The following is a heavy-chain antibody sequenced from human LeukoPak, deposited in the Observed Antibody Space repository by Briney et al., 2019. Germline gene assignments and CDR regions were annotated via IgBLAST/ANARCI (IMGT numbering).Heavy chain of an antibody. D-gene: IGHD1-1*01. Sequence: SETLSLTCTVSGGSISSYYWGWIRQSPGKGLEWIGSIYYSGSTNYNPSLKSRVTISVDTSKNQFSLKLSSVTAADTAVYYCARNWNDDAFDIWGQGTMVTVSS. CDR3: ARNWNDDAFDI. V-gene: IGHV4-59*01. CDR1: GGSISSYY. CDR2: IYYSGST. J-gene: IGHJ3*02.